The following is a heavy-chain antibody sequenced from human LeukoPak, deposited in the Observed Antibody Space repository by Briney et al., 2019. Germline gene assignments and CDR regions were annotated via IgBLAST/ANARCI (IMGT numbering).Heavy chain of an antibody. CDR3: ARGVLKYGSSDGAENWFDP. V-gene: IGHV4-34*01. D-gene: IGHD6-13*01. J-gene: IGHJ5*02. CDR1: GGSFSGYY. CDR2: INHSGST. Sequence: PSETLSLTCAVYGGSFSGYYWSWIRQPPGKGLEWIGEINHSGSTNYNPSLKSRVTISVDTSKNQFSLKLSSVTAADTAVYYCARGVLKYGSSDGAENWFDPWGQGTLVTVSS.